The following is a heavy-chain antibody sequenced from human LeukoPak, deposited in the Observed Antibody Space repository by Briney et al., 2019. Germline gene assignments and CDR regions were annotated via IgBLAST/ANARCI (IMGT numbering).Heavy chain of an antibody. D-gene: IGHD6-19*01. CDR2: ISYDGINT. Sequence: PGRPLRLSCAASGFTFSTYAMHWVRQAPGKGLEWVAVISYDGINTYYADSVKGRFTISRDNSKNTLFLQMNSLRVEDAALYFCARDWSSGYYSPFDSWGQGTLVTVSS. V-gene: IGHV3-30*04. J-gene: IGHJ4*02. CDR3: ARDWSSGYYSPFDS. CDR1: GFTFSTYA.